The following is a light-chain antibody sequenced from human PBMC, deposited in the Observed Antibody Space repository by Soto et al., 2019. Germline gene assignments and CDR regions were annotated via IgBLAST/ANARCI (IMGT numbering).Light chain of an antibody. CDR1: NTDVGQGKS. J-gene: IGLJ1*01. V-gene: IGLV2-14*01. Sequence: LTQPASVSGSRGQSITISCFGRNTDVGQGKSVSWYQQGPGKAPKLLIFEVTNRPSGVSSRFSGSRSGNTASLTISGLQPDDEGDYYCVSYTDTDTLVFGTGTKVTVL. CDR2: EVT. CDR3: VSYTDTDTLV.